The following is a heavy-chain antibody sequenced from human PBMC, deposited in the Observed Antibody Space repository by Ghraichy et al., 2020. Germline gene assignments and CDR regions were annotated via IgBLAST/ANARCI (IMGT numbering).Heavy chain of an antibody. V-gene: IGHV3-23*01. CDR2: ISGSGGST. J-gene: IGHJ4*02. CDR3: AKSPHFGILTGYYHFDY. D-gene: IGHD3-9*01. CDR1: GFTFSSYA. Sequence: GGSLRLSCAASGFTFSSYAMSWVRQAPGKGLEWVSAISGSGGSTYYADSVKGRFTISRDNSKNTLYLQMNSLRAEDTAVYYCAKSPHFGILTGYYHFDYWGQGTLVTVSS.